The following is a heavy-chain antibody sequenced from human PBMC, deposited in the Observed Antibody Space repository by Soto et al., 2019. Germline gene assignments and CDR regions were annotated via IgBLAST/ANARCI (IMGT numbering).Heavy chain of an antibody. CDR1: GGSISSYY. CDR3: ARVRTYWDIVVVPAAMPHAFDI. V-gene: IGHV4-59*01. D-gene: IGHD2-2*01. J-gene: IGHJ3*02. Sequence: SETLSLTCTVSGGSISSYYWSWIRQPPGKGLEWIGYIYYSGSTNYNPSLKSRVTISVDTSKNQFSLKLSSVTAADTAVYYCARVRTYWDIVVVPAAMPHAFDIWGQGTMVTVSS. CDR2: IYYSGST.